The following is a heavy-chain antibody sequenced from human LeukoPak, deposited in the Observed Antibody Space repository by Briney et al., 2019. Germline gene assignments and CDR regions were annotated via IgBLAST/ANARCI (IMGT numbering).Heavy chain of an antibody. J-gene: IGHJ4*02. D-gene: IGHD6-13*01. CDR1: GFTFSSYG. Sequence: SGGSLRLSCGASGFTFSSYGMHWVRQAPGKGLEWVAVIWYDGSNKYYADSVKGRFTISRDNSKNTLYLQMNSLRAEDTAVYHCARVDSRTAQFDYWGQGTLVTVSS. CDR3: ARVDSRTAQFDY. V-gene: IGHV3-33*01. CDR2: IWYDGSNK.